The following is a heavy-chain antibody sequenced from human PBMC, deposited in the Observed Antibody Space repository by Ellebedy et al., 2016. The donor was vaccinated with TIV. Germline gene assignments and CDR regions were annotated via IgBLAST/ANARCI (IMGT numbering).Heavy chain of an antibody. Sequence: GESLKISCAASGFTIRAYWMYWVRQAPGKGLVVVSRINSDGSGTTYVDSVKVRFTISRDNAKNTLYLQMNSLRAEDTAVYYCALVTGAFDIWGQGTKVTVSS. V-gene: IGHV3-74*03. CDR3: ALVTGAFDI. J-gene: IGHJ3*02. CDR1: GFTIRAYW. CDR2: INSDGSGT. D-gene: IGHD1-20*01.